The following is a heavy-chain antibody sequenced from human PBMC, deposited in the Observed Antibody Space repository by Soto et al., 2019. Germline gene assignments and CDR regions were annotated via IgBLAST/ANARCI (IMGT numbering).Heavy chain of an antibody. CDR2: INGDGSTI. V-gene: IGHV3-74*03. Sequence: GGSLRLSCAASGFNFGPFWMHWVRQAPGKGLVWVSHINGDGSTIVYADSVKGRFTISRDNAQSTLYLQMSSLRVDDTAVYFCVRDRGSPDSFDMWGPGTMVTVSS. CDR1: GFNFGPFW. CDR3: VRDRGSPDSFDM. J-gene: IGHJ3*02. D-gene: IGHD3-22*01.